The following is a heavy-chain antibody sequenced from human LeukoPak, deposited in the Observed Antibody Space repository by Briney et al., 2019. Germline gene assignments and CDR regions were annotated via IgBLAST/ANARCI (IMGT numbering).Heavy chain of an antibody. Sequence: GASVKVSCKTSGYTFSGYFIHWIRQAPGQGLEWMGRINPNTGGTNCAQKFQGRVTMTSDSSIRSAYMDLSRLSLDDSAVYYCALGGSSDLEWLVDYFDHWGQGSLVLVSS. V-gene: IGHV1-2*06. CDR3: ALGGSSDLEWLVDYFDH. CDR1: GYTFSGYF. CDR2: INPNTGGT. J-gene: IGHJ4*02. D-gene: IGHD3-3*01.